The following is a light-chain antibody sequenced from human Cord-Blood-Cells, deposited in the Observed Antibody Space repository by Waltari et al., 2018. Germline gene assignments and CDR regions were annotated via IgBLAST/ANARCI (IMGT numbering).Light chain of an antibody. CDR1: QSISSY. CDR3: QHSYSTWT. V-gene: IGKV1-39*01. CDR2: AAS. J-gene: IGKJ1*01. Sequence: DIKMTQSPSSLSASVGDRVTITCRAIQSISSYFNWDQQKLGKAHKLLIYAASRFQSGVPSRFSGRGSGTDFTLTSSRLQAEEFATYYCQHSYSTWTFGQGTKVEIK.